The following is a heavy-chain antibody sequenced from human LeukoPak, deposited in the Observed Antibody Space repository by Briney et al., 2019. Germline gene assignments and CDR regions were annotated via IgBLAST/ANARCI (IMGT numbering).Heavy chain of an antibody. J-gene: IGHJ4*02. V-gene: IGHV4-4*07. CDR1: GGSISSYY. D-gene: IGHD3-16*01. Sequence: SETLSLTCTVSGGSISSYYWIWIRQPAGKGLEWIGRIYTSGSTNYNPSLKSRVTISVDKSKNQFSLKLSSVTAADTAVYYCARGGRIGYVDYWGQGTLVTVSS. CDR2: IYTSGST. CDR3: ARGGRIGYVDY.